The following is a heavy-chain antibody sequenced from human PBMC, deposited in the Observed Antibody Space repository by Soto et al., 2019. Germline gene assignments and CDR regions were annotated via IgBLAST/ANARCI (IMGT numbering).Heavy chain of an antibody. V-gene: IGHV3-11*01. CDR2: ISSSGSTI. CDR3: ARSIRAIAAALFWFDP. J-gene: IGHJ5*02. Sequence: SLRLSCAASGFTFSDYYMSWIRQAPGKGLEWVSYISSSGSTIYYADSVKGRFTISRDNAKNSLYLQMNSLRAEDTAVYYCARSIRAIAAALFWFDPWGQGTLVTVSS. CDR1: GFTFSDYY. D-gene: IGHD6-13*01.